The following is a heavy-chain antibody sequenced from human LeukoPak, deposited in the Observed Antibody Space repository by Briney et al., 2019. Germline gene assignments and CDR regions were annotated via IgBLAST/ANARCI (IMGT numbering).Heavy chain of an antibody. J-gene: IGHJ4*02. D-gene: IGHD2-21*02. CDR1: GFTFASYA. CDR2: ISGSSDNT. V-gene: IGHV3-23*01. CDR3: AKLTGSNCYLPVDY. Sequence: SGGSLRLSCAASGFTFASYAMNWVRQAPGKGLEWVSAISGSSDNTYYAGSVKGRFTISRDNSKNTLCLQMNSLRAEDAAVYYCAKLTGSNCYLPVDYWGQGALVTVSS.